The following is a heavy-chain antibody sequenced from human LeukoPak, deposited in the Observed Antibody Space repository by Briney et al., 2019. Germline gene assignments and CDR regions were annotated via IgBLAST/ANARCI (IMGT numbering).Heavy chain of an antibody. CDR2: IYPGDSDT. CDR3: ARRMRSLIFGGSGSYYFDY. V-gene: IGHV5-51*01. CDR1: GYSFTSYW. Sequence: GESLKISCKGSGYSFTSYWIGWVRQMPGKGLEWMGIIYPGDSDTRYSPSFQGQVTISADKSIRTAYLQWSSLKASDTAMYYCARRMRSLIFGGSGSYYFDYWGQGTLVSDSS. D-gene: IGHD3-10*01. J-gene: IGHJ4*02.